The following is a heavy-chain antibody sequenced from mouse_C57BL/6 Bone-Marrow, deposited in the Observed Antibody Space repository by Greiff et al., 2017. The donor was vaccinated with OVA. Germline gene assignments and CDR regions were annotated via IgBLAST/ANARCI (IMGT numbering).Heavy chain of an antibody. CDR3: ARRVLYYFDY. V-gene: IGHV1-66*01. CDR2: IYPGSGNT. Sequence: VQLQQSGPELVKPGASVKISCKASGYSFTSYYIHWVKQRPGQGLEWIGWIYPGSGNTKYNEKFKGKATLTADTSSSTAYMQLSSLTSEDSAVYYCARRVLYYFDYWGQGTTLTVSS. J-gene: IGHJ2*01. CDR1: GYSFTSYY.